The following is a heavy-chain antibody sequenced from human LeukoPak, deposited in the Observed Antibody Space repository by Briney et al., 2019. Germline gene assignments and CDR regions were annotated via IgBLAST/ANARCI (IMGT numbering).Heavy chain of an antibody. V-gene: IGHV3-7*03. CDR2: IKQDGSEK. Sequence: GGSLRLSCAASGFTFCSYSMNWVRQAPGKGLEWVANIKQDGSEKYYVDSVKGRFTISRDNAKNSLFLQMNSLRAEDTAVYYCARDRDYYGMDVWGKGTTVTVSS. J-gene: IGHJ6*04. CDR3: ARDRDYYGMDV. D-gene: IGHD5-24*01. CDR1: GFTFCSYS.